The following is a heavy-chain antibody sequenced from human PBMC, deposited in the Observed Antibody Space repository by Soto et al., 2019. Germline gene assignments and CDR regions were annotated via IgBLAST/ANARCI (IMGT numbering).Heavy chain of an antibody. Sequence: EVQLVESGGGLVQPGRSLRLSCAASGFTFDDYAMHWVRQAPGKGLEWVSGINWNSGSIGYADSVKGRFTISRDNAKNSLYLQMNSLSTADTSLYYCAKGYNYDRTGNPDYWGQGTLVTVSS. CDR1: GFTFDDYA. CDR3: AKGYNYDRTGNPDY. D-gene: IGHD3-22*01. CDR2: INWNSGSI. V-gene: IGHV3-9*01. J-gene: IGHJ4*02.